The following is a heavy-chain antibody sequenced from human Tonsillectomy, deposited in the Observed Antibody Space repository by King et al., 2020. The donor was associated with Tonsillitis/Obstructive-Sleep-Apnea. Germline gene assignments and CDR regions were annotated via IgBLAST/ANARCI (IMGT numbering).Heavy chain of an antibody. J-gene: IGHJ4*02. D-gene: IGHD1-1*01. CDR1: GFTFSNYA. Sequence: VQLLESGGGLVQPGGSLRLSCAVSGFTFSNYATSWVCQAPGKGREWVSSVSGSGGNTYYAASVEGRFTISRDNSKNTLYLQMNSLRAEDTAEYYCAKLVGGSGSRNYFDYWGQGTLVTVSS. CDR2: VSGSGGNT. CDR3: AKLVGGSGSRNYFDY. V-gene: IGHV3-23*01.